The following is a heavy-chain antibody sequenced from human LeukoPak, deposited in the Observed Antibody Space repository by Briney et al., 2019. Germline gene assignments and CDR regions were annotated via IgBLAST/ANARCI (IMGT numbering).Heavy chain of an antibody. CDR2: ISDTTSAT. V-gene: IGHV3-23*01. Sequence: GGSLGLSCAASGFSFSSYAMSWVRQAPGKGLEWVSTISDTTSATYYADSVKGRFTIFRDNSKYTLYLQMSNLGAEDAAVYFCAKTYCSRGSCHSYLPYYFDSWGQGILVTVSS. CDR1: GFSFSSYA. J-gene: IGHJ4*02. D-gene: IGHD2-15*01. CDR3: AKTYCSRGSCHSYLPYYFDS.